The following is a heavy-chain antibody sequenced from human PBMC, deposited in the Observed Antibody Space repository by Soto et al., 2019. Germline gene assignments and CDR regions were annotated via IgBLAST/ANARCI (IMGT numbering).Heavy chain of an antibody. CDR1: GFTFSSYW. CDR2: INSDGSST. J-gene: IGHJ4*02. V-gene: IGHV3-74*01. Sequence: EVQLVESGGGLVQPGGSLRVSCAASGFTFSSYWMHWVRQAPGKGLVWVSRINSDGSSTSYADSVKGRFTISRDNAKNTLYLQTNSLRAEDTAIYYGARRGAVDGPHYWGQGTLVTVSS. CDR3: ARRGAVDGPHY. D-gene: IGHD6-19*01.